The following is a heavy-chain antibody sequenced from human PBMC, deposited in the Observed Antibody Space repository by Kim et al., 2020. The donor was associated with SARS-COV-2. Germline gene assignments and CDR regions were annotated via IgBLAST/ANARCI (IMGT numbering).Heavy chain of an antibody. V-gene: IGHV4-31*03. CDR3: ARAPTIFGVVIDAFGI. CDR1: GGSISSGGYY. D-gene: IGHD3-3*01. Sequence: SETLSLTCTVSGGSISSGGYYWSWIRQHPGKGLEWIGYIYYSGSTYYNPSLKSRVTISVDTSKNQFSLKLSSVTAADTAVYYCARAPTIFGVVIDAFGIWGQGTMVPVSS. CDR2: IYYSGST. J-gene: IGHJ3*02.